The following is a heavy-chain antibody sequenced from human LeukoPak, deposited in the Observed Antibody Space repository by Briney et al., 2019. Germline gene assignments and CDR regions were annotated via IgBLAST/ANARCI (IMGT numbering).Heavy chain of an antibody. Sequence: GGSLRLSCTASGFTFDEHAMHWVRRAPGKGLEWVSGIDWNSAIIAYSDSVKGRFTISRDNAKNSLYLQMNSLRPEDTAIYFCGKDRIKFSGWTGGDATDVWGQGTTVTVSS. CDR1: GFTFDEHA. D-gene: IGHD6-19*01. V-gene: IGHV3-9*01. CDR3: GKDRIKFSGWTGGDATDV. CDR2: IDWNSAII. J-gene: IGHJ6*02.